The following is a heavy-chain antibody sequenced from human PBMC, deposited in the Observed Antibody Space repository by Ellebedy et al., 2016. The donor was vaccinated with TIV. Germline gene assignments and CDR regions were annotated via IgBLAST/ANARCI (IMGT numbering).Heavy chain of an antibody. CDR2: IIPILGIA. CDR3: ARGRAGVVKAFDI. V-gene: IGHV1-69*10. Sequence: ASVKVSCKASGYTFTSYAMHWVRQAPGQRLEWMGGIIPILGIANYAQKFQGRVTITADKSTSTADMELSSLRSEDTAVYYCARGRAGVVKAFDIWGQGTMVTVSS. D-gene: IGHD3-3*01. CDR1: GYTFTSYA. J-gene: IGHJ3*02.